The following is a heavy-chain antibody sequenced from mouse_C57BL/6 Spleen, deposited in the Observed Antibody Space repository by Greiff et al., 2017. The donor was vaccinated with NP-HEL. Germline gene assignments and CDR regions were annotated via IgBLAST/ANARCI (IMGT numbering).Heavy chain of an antibody. J-gene: IGHJ2*01. CDR1: GYTFTSYW. CDR3: ARIYSNYSYYFDY. D-gene: IGHD2-5*01. Sequence: QVQLKQPGAELVKPGASVKLSCKASGYTFTSYWMQWVKQRPGQGLEWIGEIDPSDSYTNYNQKFKGKATLTVDTSSSTAYMQLSSLTSEDSAVYYCARIYSNYSYYFDYWGQGTTLTVSS. CDR2: IDPSDSYT. V-gene: IGHV1-50*01.